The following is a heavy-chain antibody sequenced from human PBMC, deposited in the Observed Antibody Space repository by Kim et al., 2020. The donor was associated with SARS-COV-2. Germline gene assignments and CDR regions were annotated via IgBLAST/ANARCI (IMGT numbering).Heavy chain of an antibody. Sequence: SETLSLTCTVSGGSISSSSYYWGCIRQPPGKVLEWIGSIYSGGTTYYTPPLRSRVTLSVDTTKNQSLMKRSSVTAATAAVYYCGRHPISWGYWSWFDPW. D-gene: IGHD6-25*01. CDR2: IYSGGTT. CDR3: GRHPISWGYWSWFDP. CDR1: GGSISSSSYY. J-gene: IGHJ5*02. V-gene: IGHV4-39*01.